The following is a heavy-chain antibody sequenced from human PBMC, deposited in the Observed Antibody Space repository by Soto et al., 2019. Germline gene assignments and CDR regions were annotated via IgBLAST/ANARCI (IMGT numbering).Heavy chain of an antibody. V-gene: IGHV4-34*01. D-gene: IGHD6-6*01. CDR1: GGSFSGYY. CDR3: ARAGGYSSSSFNLLHGRYGGYSYYMDV. J-gene: IGHJ6*03. CDR2: INHSGST. Sequence: SETLSLTCAVYGGSFSGYYWSWIRQPPGKGLEWIGEINHSGSTNYNPSLKSRVTISVDTSKNQFSLKLSSVTAADTAVYYCARAGGYSSSSFNLLHGRYGGYSYYMDVWGKGTTVTVSS.